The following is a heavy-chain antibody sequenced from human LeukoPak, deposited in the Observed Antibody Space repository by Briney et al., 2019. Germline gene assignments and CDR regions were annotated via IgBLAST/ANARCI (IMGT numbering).Heavy chain of an antibody. V-gene: IGHV1-18*01. CDR3: ARDSIGSGWTP. Sequence: ASVKVSCKASGYTFINYVISWVRQAPGQGLEWMGWISAYNGNTNYAQKLQGRVTMTTDTSTSTAYMELRSLRSDDTAVYYCARDSIGSGWTPWGQGTLVTVSS. CDR1: GYTFINYV. CDR2: ISAYNGNT. J-gene: IGHJ5*02. D-gene: IGHD6-19*01.